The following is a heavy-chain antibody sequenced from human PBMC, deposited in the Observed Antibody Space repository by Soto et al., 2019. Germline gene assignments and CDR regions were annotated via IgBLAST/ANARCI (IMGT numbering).Heavy chain of an antibody. J-gene: IGHJ3*02. CDR1: GGSISSSY. Sequence: SETLSLTCTVSGGSISSSYWSWIRQPPGKGLEWIGYIYYSGSTNYNPTLKSRVTISVDTSKNQFSLKLSSVTAADTAVYYCATFGELPYDAFDIWGQGTMVT. CDR3: ATFGELPYDAFDI. D-gene: IGHD3-10*01. V-gene: IGHV4-59*01. CDR2: IYYSGST.